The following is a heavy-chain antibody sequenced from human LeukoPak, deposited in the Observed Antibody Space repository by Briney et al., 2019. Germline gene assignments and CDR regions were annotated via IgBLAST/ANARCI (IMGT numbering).Heavy chain of an antibody. J-gene: IGHJ4*02. V-gene: IGHV1-2*02. CDR1: GYTFTGYY. CDR3: ARVRGLQGLFDY. D-gene: IGHD5-24*01. CDR2: INPNSGGT. Sequence: ASVKVSCKASGYTFTGYYMHWVRQAPGQGLEWMGWINPNSGGTNYAQKFRGRVTMTRDTSISTAYMELSRLRSDDTAVYYCARVRGLQGLFDYWGQGTLVTVSS.